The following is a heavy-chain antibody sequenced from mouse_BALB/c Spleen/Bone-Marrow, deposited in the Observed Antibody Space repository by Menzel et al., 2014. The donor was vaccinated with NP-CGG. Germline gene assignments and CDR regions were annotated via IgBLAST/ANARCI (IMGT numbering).Heavy chain of an antibody. CDR1: GYTLTSYW. CDR2: INPSNGGT. V-gene: IGHV1-53*01. D-gene: IGHD2-13*01. CDR3: ARGDYNYYFDY. Sequence: VKLVESGAELVKPGASVKLSCKASGYTLTSYWMHWVKLRPGQGFEWIGEINPSNGGTNYNEKFKDKATLTTDKSSTTAFMQLSRLTSEDSAVYFCARGDYNYYFDYWGQGTTLTVSS. J-gene: IGHJ2*01.